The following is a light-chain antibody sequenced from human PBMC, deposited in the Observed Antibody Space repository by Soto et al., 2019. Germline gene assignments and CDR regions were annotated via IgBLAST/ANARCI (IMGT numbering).Light chain of an antibody. CDR2: EAS. CDR1: QSVFRS. J-gene: IGKJ4*01. V-gene: IGKV3-11*01. Sequence: EIVLTKSPATLSLSPGERATLSCRASQSVFRSLAWYQQRPGQAPRRLISEASNRATGVPARFSGSGSGTDFSLTISSREPEDFAVYYCQLRNILPLTFVGGTKVEIK. CDR3: QLRNILPLT.